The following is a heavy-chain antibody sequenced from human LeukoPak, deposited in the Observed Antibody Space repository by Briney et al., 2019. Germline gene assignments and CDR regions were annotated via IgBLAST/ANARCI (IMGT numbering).Heavy chain of an antibody. Sequence: GGSLRLSCAASGFTFSNYGFHWVRQAPGKGLEYVSAITNNGGSTYYAISVKGRFTISRDNSKNTVYLQMGSLRADDMAVHYCTTGRPGEFDYWGQGTLVTVSS. CDR2: ITNNGGST. V-gene: IGHV3-64*01. J-gene: IGHJ4*02. CDR1: GFTFSNYG. CDR3: TTGRPGEFDY.